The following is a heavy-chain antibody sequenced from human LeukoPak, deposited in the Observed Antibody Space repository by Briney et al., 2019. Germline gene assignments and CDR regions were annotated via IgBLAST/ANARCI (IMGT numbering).Heavy chain of an antibody. V-gene: IGHV3-48*02. CDR3: ARDYGSGSYWFDY. J-gene: IGHJ4*02. Sequence: GGSLRLSCAASGFTFSGYNMNWVRQAPGRGLEWVSYVSGTGSTKNYADSVKGRFTISRDNAKNSLYLQMNSLRDEDTAVYYCARDYGSGSYWFDYWGQGTLVTVSS. CDR2: VSGTGSTK. D-gene: IGHD3-10*01. CDR1: GFTFSGYN.